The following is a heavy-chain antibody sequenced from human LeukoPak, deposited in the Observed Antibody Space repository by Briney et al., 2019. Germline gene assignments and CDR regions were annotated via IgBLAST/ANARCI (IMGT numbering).Heavy chain of an antibody. CDR2: IYTSGST. CDR1: GGSISSYY. J-gene: IGHJ4*02. D-gene: IGHD6-19*01. CDR3: ARPIYSSGWYSDY. Sequence: PSETLSLTCTVSGGSISSYYWRWIRQPAGKGLEWIGRIYTSGSTNYNPSLKSRVTMSVDTSKNQFSLKLSSLTAAHTAVYYCARPIYSSGWYSDYWGQGTLVTVSS. V-gene: IGHV4-4*07.